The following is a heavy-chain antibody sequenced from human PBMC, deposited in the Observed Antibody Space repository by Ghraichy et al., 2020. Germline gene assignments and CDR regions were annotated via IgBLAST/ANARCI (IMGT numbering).Heavy chain of an antibody. Sequence: GESLNISCAASGFTFSSYGMHWVRQAPGKGLEWVAFIRYDGSNKYYADSVKGRFTISRDNSKNTLYLQMNSLRAEDTAVYYCAKYNWNPPYNWFDPWGQGTLVTVSS. CDR1: GFTFSSYG. J-gene: IGHJ5*02. CDR2: IRYDGSNK. CDR3: AKYNWNPPYNWFDP. D-gene: IGHD1-20*01. V-gene: IGHV3-30*02.